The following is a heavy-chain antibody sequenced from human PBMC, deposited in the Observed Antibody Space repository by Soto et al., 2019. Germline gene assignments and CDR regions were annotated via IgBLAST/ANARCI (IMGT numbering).Heavy chain of an antibody. D-gene: IGHD6-25*01. V-gene: IGHV1-46*01. CDR2: INTSRGSP. CDR1: GYTFTIYY. J-gene: IGHJ6*02. CDR3: ARGGRHSDYYYYYGMDV. Sequence: GASVKVSCKAFGYTFTIYYIHWVRQAPGQGLEWMGVINTSRGSPNYAQKFQDRVTMTRDTSTSTVYMELSSLRSEDTAVYYCARGGRHSDYYYYYGMDVWGQGNTVNVS.